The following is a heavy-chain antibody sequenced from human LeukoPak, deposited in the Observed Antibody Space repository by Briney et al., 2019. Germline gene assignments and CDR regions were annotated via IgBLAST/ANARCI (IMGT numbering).Heavy chain of an antibody. J-gene: IGHJ5*02. Sequence: GGSLRLSCAASGYTFSSSAMTWVRQAPGKGLEWVSSLTGGSDNSEHADSVKGRFSISRDNCKNTLYLQMNSLTAEDTAVYYCVRAWQQLGSWGRGTLVTVSS. V-gene: IGHV3-23*01. CDR3: VRAWQQLGS. CDR2: LTGGSDNS. CDR1: GYTFSSSA. D-gene: IGHD1-1*01.